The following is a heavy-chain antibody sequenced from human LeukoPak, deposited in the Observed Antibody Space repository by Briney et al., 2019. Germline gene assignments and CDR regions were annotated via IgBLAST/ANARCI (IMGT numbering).Heavy chain of an antibody. D-gene: IGHD4-17*01. CDR2: INHSGST. CDR3: ARDLLGVTTVTYIESGAFDI. J-gene: IGHJ3*02. Sequence: PSETLSLTCAVYGGSFSGYYWSWIRQPPGKGLEWIGEINHSGSTNYNPSLKSRVTISVDTSKNQFSLKLSSVTAADTAVYYCARDLLGVTTVTYIESGAFDIWGQGTMVTVSS. CDR1: GGSFSGYY. V-gene: IGHV4-34*01.